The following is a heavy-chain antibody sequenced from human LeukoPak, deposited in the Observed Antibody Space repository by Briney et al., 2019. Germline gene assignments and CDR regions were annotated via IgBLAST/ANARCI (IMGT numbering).Heavy chain of an antibody. CDR3: ATPGDDSSGLGLAFDI. CDR2: FDPEDGET. D-gene: IGHD3-22*01. Sequence: ASVKVSCKASGYTLTELSMHWVRQAPGKGLEWMGGFDPEDGETIYAQKFQGRVTMTEDTSTDTAYMELSSLRSEDTAVYYCATPGDDSSGLGLAFDIWGQGTMVTVSS. CDR1: GYTLTELS. J-gene: IGHJ3*02. V-gene: IGHV1-24*01.